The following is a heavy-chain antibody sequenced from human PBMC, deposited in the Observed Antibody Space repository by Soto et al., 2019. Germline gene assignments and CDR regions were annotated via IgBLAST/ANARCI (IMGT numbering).Heavy chain of an antibody. CDR3: ARTYYGSGSFPSFYGMDV. J-gene: IGHJ6*02. V-gene: IGHV1-18*01. D-gene: IGHD3-10*01. CDR2: ISAYNGNT. Sequence: ASVKVSCKASGYTLTSYGISWVRQAPGQGLEWMGWISAYNGNTNYAQKLQGRVTMTTDTSTSTAYMELRSLRSDDTAVYYCARTYYGSGSFPSFYGMDVWGQGTTVTVSS. CDR1: GYTLTSYG.